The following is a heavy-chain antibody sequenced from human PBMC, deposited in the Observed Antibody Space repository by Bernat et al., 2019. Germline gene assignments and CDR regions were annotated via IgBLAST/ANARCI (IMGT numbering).Heavy chain of an antibody. D-gene: IGHD5-18*01. Sequence: QVQLVQSGDEVKKPGASVKVSCKASGYTFTSYGISWVRQAPGQGLEWMGWISAYNGNTNYAQKLQGRVTMTTDTSTSTAYMELRSLRSDDTAVYYCARVARGYSYGYYFDYWGQGTLVTVSS. J-gene: IGHJ4*02. CDR1: GYTFTSYG. V-gene: IGHV1-18*01. CDR2: ISAYNGNT. CDR3: ARVARGYSYGYYFDY.